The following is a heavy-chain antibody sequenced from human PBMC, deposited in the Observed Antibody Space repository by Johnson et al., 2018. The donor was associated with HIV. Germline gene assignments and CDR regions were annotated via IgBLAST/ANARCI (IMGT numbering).Heavy chain of an antibody. V-gene: IGHV3-30*04. CDR1: GFTFSSYA. Sequence: VQLVESGGGVVQPGRSLRLSCAASGFTFSSYAMHWVRQAPGKGLEWVAVISYDGSNKYYADSVKGRFTISRDNSKNSLYLQMNDLRAEDTAVYYCVRQYELYGYAFDLWGQGTVVTVSS. D-gene: IGHD5-18*01. J-gene: IGHJ3*01. CDR2: ISYDGSNK. CDR3: VRQYELYGYAFDL.